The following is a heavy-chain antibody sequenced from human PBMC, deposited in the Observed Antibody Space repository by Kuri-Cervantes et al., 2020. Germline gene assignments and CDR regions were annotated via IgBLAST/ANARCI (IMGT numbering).Heavy chain of an antibody. J-gene: IGHJ4*02. CDR1: GDSISSYY. CDR3: ALESGGTNSFDY. V-gene: IGHV4-4*07. CDR2: IYTTGST. Sequence: SETLSLTCTVSGDSISSYYWSWIRQPAGKGLEWIGRIYTTGSTNYNPSLKSRVTISVDKSKNQFSLKLNSVTVADTAVYYCALESGGTNSFDYWGQGTLVTVSS. D-gene: IGHD2-15*01.